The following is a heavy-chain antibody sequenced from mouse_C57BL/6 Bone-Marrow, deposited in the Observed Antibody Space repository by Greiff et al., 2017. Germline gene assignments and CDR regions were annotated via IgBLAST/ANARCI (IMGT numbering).Heavy chain of an antibody. CDR3: ARKAGDY. CDR1: EYEFPSHD. J-gene: IGHJ2*01. V-gene: IGHV5-2*03. CDR2: INSDGGST. Sequence: DVKLVASGGGLVQPGESLKLSCESNEYEFPSHDMSWVRKTPEKRLELVAAINSDGGSTYYPDTMEGRFIITRDNTKKTLYLQMSSLRSEDTAVYYSARKAGDYWGQGTTLTVSS.